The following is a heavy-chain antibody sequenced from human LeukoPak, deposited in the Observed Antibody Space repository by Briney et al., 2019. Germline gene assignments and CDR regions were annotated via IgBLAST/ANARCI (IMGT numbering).Heavy chain of an antibody. CDR3: ARRLTDCSSTSCYVDY. D-gene: IGHD2-2*01. J-gene: IGHJ4*02. Sequence: ASVKVSCKASGYTFTSYGISWVRQAPGQGLEWMGWISAYNGNTNYAQKLQGRVTMTTDTSTSTAYMELRSLRSDDTAVYYCARRLTDCSSTSCYVDYWGQGTLVTVSS. CDR1: GYTFTSYG. CDR2: ISAYNGNT. V-gene: IGHV1-18*01.